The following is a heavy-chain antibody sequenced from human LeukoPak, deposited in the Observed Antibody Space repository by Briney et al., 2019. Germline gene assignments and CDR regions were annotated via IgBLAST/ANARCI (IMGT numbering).Heavy chain of an antibody. D-gene: IGHD1-26*01. CDR3: AKDAMGASEYNWFDP. Sequence: GGSLRLSCAASGFTFSSYAMSWVRQAPGKGLEWVSAISGSGGSTYYADSVKGRFTISRDNSKNTLYLQMNSLRAEDTAVYYCAKDAMGASEYNWFDPLGPGNLGHRLL. CDR2: ISGSGGST. J-gene: IGHJ5*02. V-gene: IGHV3-23*01. CDR1: GFTFSSYA.